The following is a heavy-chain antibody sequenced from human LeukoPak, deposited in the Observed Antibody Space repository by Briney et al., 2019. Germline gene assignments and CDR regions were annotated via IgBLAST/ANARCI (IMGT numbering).Heavy chain of an antibody. J-gene: IGHJ4*02. CDR3: ARDGHSSPMVDY. D-gene: IGHD6-13*01. V-gene: IGHV1-69*04. CDR1: GGTFSSYT. CDR2: IIPILGIA. Sequence: SVKVSCKASGGTFSSYTISWVRQAPGRGLEWMGRIIPILGIANYAQKFQGRVTITADKSTSTAYMELSSLRSEDTAVYYCARDGHSSPMVDYWGQGTLVTVSS.